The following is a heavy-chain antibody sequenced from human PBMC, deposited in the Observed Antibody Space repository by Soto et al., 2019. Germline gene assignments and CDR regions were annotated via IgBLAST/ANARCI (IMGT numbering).Heavy chain of an antibody. D-gene: IGHD6-13*01. CDR2: IKGDGGST. Sequence: EVQLVESGGGLVQSGESLRLSCAASGFTFSSYWIHWVRQAPGKGLVWVSRIKGDGGSTNYADSVKGRFTISRDNAKNTVYLQMNSLRAEDTAVYYCARGAQRGYYVDVWGKGTTVTVSS. CDR1: GFTFSSYW. J-gene: IGHJ6*03. CDR3: ARGAQRGYYVDV. V-gene: IGHV3-74*01.